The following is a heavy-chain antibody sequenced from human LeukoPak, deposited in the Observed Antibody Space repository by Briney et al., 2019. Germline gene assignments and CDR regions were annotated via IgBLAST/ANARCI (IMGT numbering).Heavy chain of an antibody. D-gene: IGHD3-10*01. Sequence: GGSLRLSCAASGFTFSSYEMNWVRQAPGKGLEWVSYISSSGSTIYYADSVKGRFTISRDNAKNSLYLQMNSLRAEDTAVYYCASGVTEVRGVIMSEPSVGYYYYGMDVWGQGTTVTVSS. CDR2: ISSSGSTI. V-gene: IGHV3-48*03. J-gene: IGHJ6*02. CDR1: GFTFSSYE. CDR3: ASGVTEVRGVIMSEPSVGYYYYGMDV.